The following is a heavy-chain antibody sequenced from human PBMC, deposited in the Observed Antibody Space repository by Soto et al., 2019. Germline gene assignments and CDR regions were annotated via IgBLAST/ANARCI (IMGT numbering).Heavy chain of an antibody. CDR2: INAGNGNT. CDR1: GYTFTSYA. D-gene: IGHD1-1*01. V-gene: IGHV1-3*01. CDR3: ARARELENWFDP. J-gene: IGHJ5*02. Sequence: QVQLVQSGAEVKKPGASVKVSCKASGYTFTSYAMHWVRQAPGHRLEWMGWINAGNGNTKYSQKCQGRVTITRDTSASTAYMELSSLRSEDTAVYYCARARELENWFDPWGQGALVTVSS.